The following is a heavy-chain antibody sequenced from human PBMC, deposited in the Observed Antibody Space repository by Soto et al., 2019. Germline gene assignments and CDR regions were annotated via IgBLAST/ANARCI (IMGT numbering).Heavy chain of an antibody. CDR2: IYYSGST. CDR3: ARHGSDFWSGYPYYYYYMDV. CDR1: RGSISSSSYY. D-gene: IGHD3-3*01. J-gene: IGHJ6*03. V-gene: IGHV4-39*01. Sequence: QLQLQESGPGLVKPSETLSLTCTVSRGSISSSSYYWGWIRQPPGKGLEWIGSIYYSGSTYYNPSLKSRVTISVDTSKNQFSLKLSSVTAADTAVYYCARHGSDFWSGYPYYYYYMDVWGKGTTVTVSS.